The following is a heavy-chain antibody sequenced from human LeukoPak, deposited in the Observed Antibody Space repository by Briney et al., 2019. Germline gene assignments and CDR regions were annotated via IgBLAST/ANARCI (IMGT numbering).Heavy chain of an antibody. D-gene: IGHD3-10*01. CDR2: ISVYNGNT. Sequence: ASVKVSCKASGYTFTSYGISWVGQAPGKGLGGLGWISVYNGNTNYAQKLQGRVTMTTDTSTSTAYMELRSLRSDDTAVYYCARVRDYYGSGRNNWFDPWGQGTLVTVSS. CDR1: GYTFTSYG. V-gene: IGHV1-18*01. J-gene: IGHJ5*02. CDR3: ARVRDYYGSGRNNWFDP.